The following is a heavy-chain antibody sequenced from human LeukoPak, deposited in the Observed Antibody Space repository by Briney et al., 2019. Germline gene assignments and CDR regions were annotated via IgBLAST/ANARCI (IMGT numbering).Heavy chain of an antibody. Sequence: SETLFLTCTVSGGSISSYYWSWIRQPAGKGLEWIGRIYTSGSTNYNPSLKSRVTMSVDTSKNQFSLKLSSVTAADTAVYYCAREYSSSWYIPHYYYYMDVWGKGTTVTVSS. CDR2: IYTSGST. D-gene: IGHD6-13*01. CDR3: AREYSSSWYIPHYYYYMDV. CDR1: GGSISSYY. J-gene: IGHJ6*03. V-gene: IGHV4-4*07.